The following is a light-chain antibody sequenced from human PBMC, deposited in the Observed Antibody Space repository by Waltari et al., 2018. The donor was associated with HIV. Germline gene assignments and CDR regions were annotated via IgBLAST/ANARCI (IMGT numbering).Light chain of an antibody. CDR2: SNK. Sequence: QSVLTQPPSASGTPGQRVTISCSGSSSNIGSNYVYWYQQLPGTAPKLLIYSNKRRPSGVPGRVSGSKSGTSASLAISGLRSEDEAHYYCAAWDDSLSGFVFGTGTKVTVL. CDR3: AAWDDSLSGFV. V-gene: IGLV1-47*01. J-gene: IGLJ1*01. CDR1: SSNIGSNY.